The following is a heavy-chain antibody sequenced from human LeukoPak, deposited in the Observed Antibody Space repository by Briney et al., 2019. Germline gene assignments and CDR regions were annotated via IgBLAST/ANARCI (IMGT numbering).Heavy chain of an antibody. V-gene: IGHV4-59*08. CDR2: IYYSGST. CDR1: GGSISNYY. J-gene: IGHJ5*02. CDR3: ARQILYYGSGSSPDWFDP. D-gene: IGHD3-10*01. Sequence: SETLSLTCTVSGGSISNYYWSWIRQPPGKGLEWIGYIYYSGSTNYNPSLKSRVTISVDTSKNHFSLKLSSVTAADTAVYYCARQILYYGSGSSPDWFDPWGQGTLVTVSS.